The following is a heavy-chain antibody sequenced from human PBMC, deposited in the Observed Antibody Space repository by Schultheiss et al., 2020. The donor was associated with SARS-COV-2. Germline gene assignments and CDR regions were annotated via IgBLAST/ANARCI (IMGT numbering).Heavy chain of an antibody. Sequence: ASVKVSCKASGYSFIGYYVHWVRQAPGQGLEWMGWINPNSGDTDYAQNFQGRVTMTRDTSISTAYMELSRLRSDDTAVYYCARLSSYGMDVWGQGTTVTVSS. J-gene: IGHJ6*02. CDR3: ARLSSYGMDV. V-gene: IGHV1-2*02. D-gene: IGHD6-6*01. CDR1: GYSFIGYY. CDR2: INPNSGDT.